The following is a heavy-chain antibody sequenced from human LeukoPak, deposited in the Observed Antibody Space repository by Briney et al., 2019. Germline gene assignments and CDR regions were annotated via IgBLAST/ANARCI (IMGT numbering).Heavy chain of an antibody. J-gene: IGHJ4*02. D-gene: IGHD2-15*01. V-gene: IGHV3-30-3*01. CDR2: ISYDGSSK. CDR3: ARSVVVAARD. Sequence: GGSLRLSCAASGFTFSSYAMHWVRQAPGKGLEWVAVISYDGSSKYYADSVKGRFTISRDNSKNTLYLQMNSLRAEDTAVYYCARSVVVAARDWGQGTLVTVSS. CDR1: GFTFSSYA.